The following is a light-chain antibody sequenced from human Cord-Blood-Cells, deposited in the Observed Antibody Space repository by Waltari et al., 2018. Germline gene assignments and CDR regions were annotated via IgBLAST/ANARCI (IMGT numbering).Light chain of an antibody. CDR1: QSVSSSY. CDR3: QQRSNGIFT. CDR2: GAS. V-gene: IGKV3D-20*02. J-gene: IGKJ3*01. Sequence: EIVLTQSPGTLSLSPGERATLSCRASQSVSSSYLAWYQQKPGQAPRLLIYGASSRATGIPDRFSGSGSGTDFTLTISRLEPEDFAVYYCQQRSNGIFTFGPGTKVDIK.